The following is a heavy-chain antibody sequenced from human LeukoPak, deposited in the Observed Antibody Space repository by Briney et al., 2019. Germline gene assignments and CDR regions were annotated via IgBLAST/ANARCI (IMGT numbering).Heavy chain of an antibody. CDR2: VDPEDGET. V-gene: IGHV1-69-2*01. CDR3: ATGIQLWFYFDY. Sequence: ASVKVSCKVSGYTFTDYYMHWVQQAPGKGLEWMGLVDPEDGETIYAEKFQGRVTITADTSTDTAYMELSSLRSGDTAVYYCATGIQLWFYFDYWGQGTLVTVSS. D-gene: IGHD5-18*01. J-gene: IGHJ4*02. CDR1: GYTFTDYY.